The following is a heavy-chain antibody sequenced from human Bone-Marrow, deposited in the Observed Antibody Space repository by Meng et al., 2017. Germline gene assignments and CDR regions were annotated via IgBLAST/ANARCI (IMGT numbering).Heavy chain of an antibody. Sequence: GESLKISCAASGFTFSSYSMNWVRQAPGKGLEWVSSISSSSSYIYYADSVKGRFTTSRDNAKNSLYLQMNSLRAEDTAVYYCARDLDSLWSGYGMDVWGQGTTVTVSS. J-gene: IGHJ6*02. CDR1: GFTFSSYS. V-gene: IGHV3-21*01. D-gene: IGHD2-2*03. CDR2: ISSSSSYI. CDR3: ARDLDSLWSGYGMDV.